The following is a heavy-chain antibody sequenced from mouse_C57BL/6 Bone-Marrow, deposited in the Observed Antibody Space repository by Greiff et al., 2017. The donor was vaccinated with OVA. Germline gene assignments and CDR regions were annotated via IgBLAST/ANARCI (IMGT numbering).Heavy chain of an antibody. CDR1: GFTFSDYY. Sequence: EVKVEESEGGLVQPGSSMKLSCTASGFTFSDYYMAWVRQVPEKGLEWVANINYDGSSTYYLDSLKSRFILSSDNAKNILYLQMSSLKSEDTATYYCARDPYYDYDGDWYFDVWGTGTTVTVSS. CDR2: INYDGSST. D-gene: IGHD2-4*01. CDR3: ARDPYYDYDGDWYFDV. V-gene: IGHV5-16*01. J-gene: IGHJ1*03.